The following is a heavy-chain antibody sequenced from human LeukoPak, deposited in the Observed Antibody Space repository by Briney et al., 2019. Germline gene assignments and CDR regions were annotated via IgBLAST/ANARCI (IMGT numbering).Heavy chain of an antibody. CDR3: AKDKTAAAGDNFDY. CDR2: ISGDGGST. CDR1: GFTFDDYA. D-gene: IGHD6-13*01. J-gene: IGHJ4*02. V-gene: IGHV3-43*02. Sequence: GESLRLSCAASGFTFDDYAMQWVRQAPGKGLEWVSLISGDGGSTYYADSVKGRFTISRDNSKNSLYLQMNSLRTEDTALYYCAKDKTAAAGDNFDYWGQGTLVTVSS.